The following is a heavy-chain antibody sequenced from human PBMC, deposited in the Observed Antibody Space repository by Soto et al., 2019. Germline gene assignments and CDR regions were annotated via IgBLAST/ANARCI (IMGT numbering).Heavy chain of an antibody. J-gene: IGHJ6*02. D-gene: IGHD2-21*02. CDR2: INHSGTI. Sequence: PSETLSLTCAVYGGSFSGYYWNWIRQPPGKGLEWIGEINHSGTINFNPSLKSRLTISLDTTKKHFSLKLTSVTDADTAAYYCSSAARTLVTSYILDFWGQGTTVTVSS. CDR3: SSAARTLVTSYILDF. CDR1: GGSFSGYY. V-gene: IGHV4-34*01.